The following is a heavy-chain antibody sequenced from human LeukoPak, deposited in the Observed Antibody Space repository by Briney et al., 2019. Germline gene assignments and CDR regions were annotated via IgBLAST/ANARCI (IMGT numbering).Heavy chain of an antibody. CDR3: AKDADDYYGSGNCLDY. V-gene: IGHV1-46*01. J-gene: IGHJ4*02. Sequence: ASVKVSCKASGYTFTSHFMHWVRQAPGQGLEWMGIINPRGGSTSYTQKFQGRVTMTRDTSTSTVYMELSSLRAEDTAVYYCAKDADDYYGSGNCLDYWGQGTLVTVSS. D-gene: IGHD3-10*01. CDR2: INPRGGST. CDR1: GYTFTSHF.